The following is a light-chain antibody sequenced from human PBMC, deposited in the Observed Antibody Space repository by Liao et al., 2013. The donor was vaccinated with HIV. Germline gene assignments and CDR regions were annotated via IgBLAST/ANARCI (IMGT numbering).Light chain of an antibody. CDR2: YDK. CDR3: QVWDGDFAV. Sequence: SYVLTQPPSVSVAPGKTARITCGGDNIGSKSVHWYHQKPGQAPLLVISYDKDRPSGIPVRLSGSNSGNTATLTITRVEAGDEADYYCQVWDGDFAVFGGGTKLTVL. V-gene: IGLV3-21*04. J-gene: IGLJ2*01. CDR1: NIGSKS.